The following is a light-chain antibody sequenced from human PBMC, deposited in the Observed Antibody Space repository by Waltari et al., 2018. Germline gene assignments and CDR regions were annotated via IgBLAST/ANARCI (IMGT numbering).Light chain of an antibody. J-gene: IGLJ2*01. CDR3: QVWDSSSDHVV. CDR1: NIGSKS. Sequence: SYVLTQPPSVSVAPGQTARITCGGNNIGSKSVHWYQQKPGQGPVLVVCDDSDRPAGIPELFSGSHTGNTATLTMSRGEAGDEADYYCQVWDSSSDHVVFGGGTKLTVL. V-gene: IGLV3-21*02. CDR2: DDS.